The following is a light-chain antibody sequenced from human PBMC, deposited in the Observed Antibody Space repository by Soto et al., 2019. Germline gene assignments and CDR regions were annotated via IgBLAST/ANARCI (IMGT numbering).Light chain of an antibody. CDR1: SSNIRTNY. V-gene: IGLV1-47*01. Sequence: QSALTQPPSASGTPGQRVTISCSGTSSNIRTNYVYWYQRLPGTAPRLLIYLNNQRPSGVPDRFSGSKSGTSASLAISGLRSEDEADYYCAAWDDTLSGWVFGGGTQLTVL. CDR3: AAWDDTLSGWV. CDR2: LNN. J-gene: IGLJ3*02.